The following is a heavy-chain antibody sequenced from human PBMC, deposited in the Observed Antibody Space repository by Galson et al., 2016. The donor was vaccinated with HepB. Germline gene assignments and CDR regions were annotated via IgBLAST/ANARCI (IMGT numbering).Heavy chain of an antibody. CDR3: ARYAGVGATPGRFDY. V-gene: IGHV4-59*01. CDR2: VYYNGRT. J-gene: IGHJ4*02. Sequence: SETLSLTCAVSGGSMSSYYWSWIRQPPGRELEYIGLVYYNGRTYYRPSLKSRLTISIDTSRNQVSPELQSVTAADTAVYYCARYAGVGATPGRFDYWGRGTLVTVSA. CDR1: GGSMSSYY. D-gene: IGHD1-26*01.